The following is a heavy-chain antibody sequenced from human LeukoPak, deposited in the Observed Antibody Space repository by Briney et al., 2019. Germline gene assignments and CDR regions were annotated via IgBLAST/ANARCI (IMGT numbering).Heavy chain of an antibody. D-gene: IGHD3-16*02. J-gene: IGHJ4*02. Sequence: SVKVSCKASGGTLSSYAISWVRQAPGQGLEWMGGIIPIFGTANYAQKFQGRVTITTDESTSTAYMELSSLRSEYTAVYYCARGFAPLRAFDYWGQGTLVTVSS. CDR3: ARGFAPLRAFDY. CDR1: GGTLSSYA. CDR2: IIPIFGTA. V-gene: IGHV1-69*05.